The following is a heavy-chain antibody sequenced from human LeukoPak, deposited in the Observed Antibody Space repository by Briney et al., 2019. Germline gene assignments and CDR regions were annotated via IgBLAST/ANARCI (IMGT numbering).Heavy chain of an antibody. V-gene: IGHV3-11*04. CDR2: ISSSGGTI. J-gene: IGHJ4*02. CDR3: ARGGAWVNGFVY. D-gene: IGHD1-1*01. Sequence: GGSLTLSRAASGFTVSSNYMSWVRQAPRKGVEWVSYISSSGGTIYYADSVEGRFTTSRDNAKNSLYLQMNSLRAEDTAVYYCARGGAWVNGFVYWGQGNLVTVSS. CDR1: GFTVSSNY.